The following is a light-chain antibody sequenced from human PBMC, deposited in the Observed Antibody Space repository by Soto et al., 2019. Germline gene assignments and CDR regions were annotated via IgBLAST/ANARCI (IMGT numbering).Light chain of an antibody. Sequence: DVQMTQSPSTLSASVGDSVTITCRASQSIAASLAWYQLKPGEAPKLLIYDVSNLESGVPSRFSGSGAGTEFSLTIRSLHPDDFATYYCQQYDYSRTFAQGTKVEI. J-gene: IGKJ1*01. CDR1: QSIAAS. V-gene: IGKV1-5*01. CDR3: QQYDYSRT. CDR2: DVS.